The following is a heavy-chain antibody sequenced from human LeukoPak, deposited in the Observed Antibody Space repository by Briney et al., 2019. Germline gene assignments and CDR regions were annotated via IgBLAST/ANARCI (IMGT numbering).Heavy chain of an antibody. Sequence: ASVKVSCKTSGYTFTSCYMSWVRQAPGQGLEWMGIINPSGGRTSYAQKFQGRVTMTRDTSTSTVYMELSSLRSEDTAVYYCARVSCSGGSCYSIDFWGQGTLVTVSS. V-gene: IGHV1-46*01. J-gene: IGHJ4*02. CDR3: ARVSCSGGSCYSIDF. D-gene: IGHD2-15*01. CDR2: INPSGGRT. CDR1: GYTFTSCY.